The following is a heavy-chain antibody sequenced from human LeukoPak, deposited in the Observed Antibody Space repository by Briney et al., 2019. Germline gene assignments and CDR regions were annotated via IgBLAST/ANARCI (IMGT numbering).Heavy chain of an antibody. V-gene: IGHV1-3*01. CDR3: ARDSGYSTSLNWFDP. CDR1: GYTFTSYA. D-gene: IGHD6-13*01. J-gene: IGHJ5*02. CDR2: INAGNGNT. Sequence: ASVKVSCKASGYTFTSYAMHWVRQAPGQRLEWMGWINAGNGNTKYSQKFQGRVTMTRDTSTSTVYMELSSLRSEDTAVYYCARDSGYSTSLNWFDPWGQGTLVTVSS.